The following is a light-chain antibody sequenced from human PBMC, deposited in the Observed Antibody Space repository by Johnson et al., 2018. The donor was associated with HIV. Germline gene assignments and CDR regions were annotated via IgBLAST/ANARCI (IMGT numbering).Light chain of an antibody. CDR2: DNN. Sequence: PVLTQPPSVSAAPGQKVTISCSGSSSNIGNNYVSWYQQLPGTAPKLLIYDNNKRPSGIPDRFSGSKSGTSATLGIPGLQPGDEADYYCGTWDSSLSAGGVFGTGTKVTVL. V-gene: IGLV1-51*01. J-gene: IGLJ1*01. CDR1: SSNIGNNY. CDR3: GTWDSSLSAGGV.